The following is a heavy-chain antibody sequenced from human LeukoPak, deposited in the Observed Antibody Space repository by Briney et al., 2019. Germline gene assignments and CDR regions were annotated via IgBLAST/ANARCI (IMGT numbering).Heavy chain of an antibody. Sequence: SVKVSCKASGYTFTSYDINWVRQAPGQGLEWMGGIIPIFGTANYAQKFQGRVTITADKSTSTAYMELSSLRSEDTAVYYCAVGYYDSSGYPLFDYWGQGTLVTVSS. CDR1: GYTFTSYD. J-gene: IGHJ4*02. V-gene: IGHV1-69*06. CDR3: AVGYYDSSGYPLFDY. D-gene: IGHD3-22*01. CDR2: IIPIFGTA.